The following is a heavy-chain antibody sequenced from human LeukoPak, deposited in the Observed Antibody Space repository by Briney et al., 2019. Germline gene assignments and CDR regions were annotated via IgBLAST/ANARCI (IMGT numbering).Heavy chain of an antibody. D-gene: IGHD3-22*01. Sequence: SETLSLTCAVSGGSISHYYWSWIRQSPGKGLEWIGYIFYSGTTDYNPSLKSQVTFSVDTPKNQFSLKLSSVTAADTAVYYCARVSYYPPYYFDFWGQGTLVIVSS. J-gene: IGHJ4*02. CDR1: GGSISHYY. CDR2: IFYSGTT. V-gene: IGHV4-59*01. CDR3: ARVSYYPPYYFDF.